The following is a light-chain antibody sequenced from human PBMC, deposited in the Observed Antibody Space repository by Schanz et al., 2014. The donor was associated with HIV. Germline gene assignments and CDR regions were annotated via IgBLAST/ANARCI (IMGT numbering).Light chain of an antibody. CDR3: QQCNSNPLT. J-gene: IGKJ4*01. V-gene: IGKV1-5*03. CDR2: KAS. Sequence: IQLTQSPSSLSASVGDRIALTCRASQSIGDWLAWYQQKPGTAPTLLIYKASKLERGVPSRFSGSGSGTVFTLTINTLQPDDFATYYCQQCNSNPLTFGGGTKVEI. CDR1: QSIGDW.